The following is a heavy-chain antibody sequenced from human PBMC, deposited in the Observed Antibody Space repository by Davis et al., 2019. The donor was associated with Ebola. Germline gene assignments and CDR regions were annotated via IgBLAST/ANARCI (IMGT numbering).Heavy chain of an antibody. D-gene: IGHD2-21*01. Sequence: AASVKVSCKASGYTFTSYGISWVRQAPGQGLEWMGWISAYNGNTNYAQKFQGRVTITADESTSTAYMELSSLRSEDTAVYYCAREGGRVSRDYHVWGRGTTVTVSS. V-gene: IGHV1-18*01. CDR2: ISAYNGNT. CDR3: AREGGRVSRDYHV. CDR1: GYTFTSYG. J-gene: IGHJ6*02.